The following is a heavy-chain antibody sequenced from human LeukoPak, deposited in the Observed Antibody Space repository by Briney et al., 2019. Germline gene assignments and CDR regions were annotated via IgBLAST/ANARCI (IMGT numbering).Heavy chain of an antibody. CDR2: ISGSGGST. CDR3: ARGVDGIASSFPYYYYYMDV. Sequence: GGSLRLSCAAPGFTFSSYAMSWVRQAPGKGLEWVSAISGSGGSTYYADSVKGRFTISRDNSKNTLYLQMNSLRAEDTAVYYCARGVDGIASSFPYYYYYMDVWGKGTTVTVSS. CDR1: GFTFSSYA. V-gene: IGHV3-23*01. J-gene: IGHJ6*03. D-gene: IGHD3-3*02.